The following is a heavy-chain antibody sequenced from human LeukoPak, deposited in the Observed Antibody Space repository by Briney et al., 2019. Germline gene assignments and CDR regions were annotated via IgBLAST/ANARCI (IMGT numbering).Heavy chain of an antibody. V-gene: IGHV3-23*01. J-gene: IGHJ4*02. Sequence: GGSLRLSCAASGFTFTTYAMTWVRQAPGKGLEWVSAISNSGGNTYYADSVKGRFTISRDNSKNTLYLQMNSLRAEDTAVYYCAKDPEYSSSSLDYWGQGTLVTVSS. CDR1: GFTFTTYA. CDR2: ISNSGGNT. D-gene: IGHD6-6*01. CDR3: AKDPEYSSSSLDY.